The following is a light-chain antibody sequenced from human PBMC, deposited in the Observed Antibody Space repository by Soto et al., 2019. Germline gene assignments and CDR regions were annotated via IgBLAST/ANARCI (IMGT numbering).Light chain of an antibody. Sequence: HSVLTQSPSVSAAPGQPVTISCSGSSSNIGNNYVSWYQQLPGTAPKLLIYDNNKRPSGIPDRFSGSKSGTSGTLDITGLQTGDEADYYCATWDGSLPGEVFGGGTKVTVL. J-gene: IGLJ2*01. CDR3: ATWDGSLPGEV. V-gene: IGLV1-51*01. CDR1: SSNIGNNY. CDR2: DNN.